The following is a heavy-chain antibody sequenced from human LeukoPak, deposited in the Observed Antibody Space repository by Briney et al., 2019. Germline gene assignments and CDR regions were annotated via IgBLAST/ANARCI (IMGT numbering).Heavy chain of an antibody. CDR2: IWYDGSNK. J-gene: IGHJ4*02. CDR1: GFTLSSYC. D-gene: IGHD4-17*01. V-gene: IGHV3-33*01. CDR3: ARDQNEGYGDYFYYFDY. Sequence: GALRLSCAASGFTLSSYCMHWVRQAPGQGVEWVGVIWYDGSNKYYVDSVKGRFTISRDNSKNTLYLQMNSLRAVDTAVYYCARDQNEGYGDYFYYFDYWGQGTLVTVSS.